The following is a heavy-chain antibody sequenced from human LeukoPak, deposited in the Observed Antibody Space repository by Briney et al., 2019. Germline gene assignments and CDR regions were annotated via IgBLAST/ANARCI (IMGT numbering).Heavy chain of an antibody. V-gene: IGHV4-59*01. Sequence: PSEXXSLTCTVSGGSISSYYWSWVRQPPGKGVEGMGYIYYSGSTNYNPTLTSRGTISVDTSKNKYSLTLRSGTTADTAVYYCARVPRVVVPAAMSWYFDLWGRGTLVTVSS. J-gene: IGHJ2*01. CDR3: ARVPRVVVPAAMSWYFDL. CDR2: IYYSGST. CDR1: GGSISSYY. D-gene: IGHD2-2*01.